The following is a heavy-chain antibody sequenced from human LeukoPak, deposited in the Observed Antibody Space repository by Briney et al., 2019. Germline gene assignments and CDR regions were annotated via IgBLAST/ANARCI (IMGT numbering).Heavy chain of an antibody. Sequence: ASVKVSCKASGYSSSNYGISWVRQAPGQGLEWMGWISAYNANTNYAQKLQGRVTMTTDTSASTAYMELRSLKSDDTAVYYCARREQWLVGDDYWGQGTLVTVSS. V-gene: IGHV1-18*01. J-gene: IGHJ4*02. D-gene: IGHD6-19*01. CDR2: ISAYNANT. CDR3: ARREQWLVGDDY. CDR1: GYSSSNYG.